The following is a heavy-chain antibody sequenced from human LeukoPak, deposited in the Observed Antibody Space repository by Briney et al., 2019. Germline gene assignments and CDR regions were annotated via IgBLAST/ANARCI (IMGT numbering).Heavy chain of an antibody. Sequence: SETLSLTCTVSGGSISSYYWSWIRQPPGKGLEWIGYTYYSGSTNYNPSLKSRVTISVDTSKNQFSLKLSSVTAADTAVYYCARQTVNFDYWGQGTLVTVSS. CDR1: GGSISSYY. CDR2: TYYSGST. J-gene: IGHJ4*02. CDR3: ARQTVNFDY. V-gene: IGHV4-59*01. D-gene: IGHD4-17*01.